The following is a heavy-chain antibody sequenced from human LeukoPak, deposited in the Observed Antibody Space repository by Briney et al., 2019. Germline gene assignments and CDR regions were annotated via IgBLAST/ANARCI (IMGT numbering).Heavy chain of an antibody. CDR3: ASRHYYDSSGRFDY. CDR2: INHSGST. V-gene: IGHV4-34*01. Sequence: SETLSLTCAVYGGSFSGYYWSWIRQPPGKGLEWIGEINHSGSTNYNPSLKSRVTISVDTSKNQFSLKLSSVTAADTAVYYCASRHYYDSSGRFDYWGQGTLATVSS. J-gene: IGHJ4*02. D-gene: IGHD3-22*01. CDR1: GGSFSGYY.